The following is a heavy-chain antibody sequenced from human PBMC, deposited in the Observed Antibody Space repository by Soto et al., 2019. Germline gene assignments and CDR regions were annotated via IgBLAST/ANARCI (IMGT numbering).Heavy chain of an antibody. D-gene: IGHD4-17*01. J-gene: IGHJ4*02. CDR1: GGSISSYY. Sequence: QVQLQESGPGLVKPSETLSLTCTVSGGSISSYYWSWIRQPPGKGLEWIGYIYYSGSTNYNPSLKRRLTISVDTSKNQFTLKLSSVTAADTAVYYCARRYGASFDYWGQGTLVTVSS. V-gene: IGHV4-59*01. CDR3: ARRYGASFDY. CDR2: IYYSGST.